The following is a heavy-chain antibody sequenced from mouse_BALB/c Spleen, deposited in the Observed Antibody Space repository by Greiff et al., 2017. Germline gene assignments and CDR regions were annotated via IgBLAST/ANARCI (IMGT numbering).Heavy chain of an antibody. CDR2: INPYNGDT. Sequence: EVQLQQSGPELVKPGASVKISCTASGYSFTGYFMNWVKQSHGKSLEWIGRINPYNGDTFYNQKFTGKATLTVDKSSRTANMELLSLTSEASAVYDCGKGLLRSYAMDYWGQGTSVTVSS. CDR1: GYSFTGYF. J-gene: IGHJ4*01. D-gene: IGHD1-1*01. CDR3: GKGLLRSYAMDY. V-gene: IGHV1-37*01.